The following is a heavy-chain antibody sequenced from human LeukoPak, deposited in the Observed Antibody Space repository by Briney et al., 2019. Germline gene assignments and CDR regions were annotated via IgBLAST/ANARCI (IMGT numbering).Heavy chain of an antibody. Sequence: ASVKVSCKASGYTFTSYGISWVRQAPGQGLEWMGWISAYNGNTNYAQKLQGRVTMTTDTSTSTAYMELRSLRSDDTAVYYCAREIRYYYDSSGYYYFDYWGQGTLVTVSS. V-gene: IGHV1-18*01. J-gene: IGHJ4*02. D-gene: IGHD3-22*01. CDR2: ISAYNGNT. CDR3: AREIRYYYDSSGYYYFDY. CDR1: GYTFTSYG.